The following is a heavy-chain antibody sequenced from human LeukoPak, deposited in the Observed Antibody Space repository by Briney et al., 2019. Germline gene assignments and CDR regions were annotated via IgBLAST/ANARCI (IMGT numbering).Heavy chain of an antibody. J-gene: IGHJ4*02. CDR1: GGSISSSSYY. D-gene: IGHD3-3*01. Sequence: PSETLSLTCTVSGGSISSSSYYWGWIRQPPGKGLEWIGSIYYSGSTYYNPSLKSRVTISVDTSKNQFSLKLSSVTAADTAVYYCARQKGQYYDFWSGYYTAEFDYWGQGTLVTVSS. V-gene: IGHV4-39*01. CDR2: IYYSGST. CDR3: ARQKGQYYDFWSGYYTAEFDY.